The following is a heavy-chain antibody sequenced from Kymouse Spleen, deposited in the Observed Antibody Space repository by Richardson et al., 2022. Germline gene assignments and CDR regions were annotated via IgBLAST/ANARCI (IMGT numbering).Heavy chain of an antibody. Sequence: QLQLQESGPGLVKPSETLSLTCTVSGGSISSSSYYWGWIRQPPGKGLEWIGSIYYSGSTYYNPSLKSRVTISVDTSKNQFSLKLSSVTAADTAVYYCARHDILTGSYFDYWGQGTLVTVSS. CDR2: IYYSGST. CDR3: ARHDILTGSYFDY. CDR1: GGSISSSSYY. D-gene: IGHD3-9*01. V-gene: IGHV4-39*01. J-gene: IGHJ4*02.